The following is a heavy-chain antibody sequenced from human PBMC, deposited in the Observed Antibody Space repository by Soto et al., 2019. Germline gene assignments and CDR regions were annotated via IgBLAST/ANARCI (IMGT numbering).Heavy chain of an antibody. V-gene: IGHV3-13*01. D-gene: IGHD6-19*01. CDR3: AKSSGWAPIWYFDL. J-gene: IGHJ2*01. CDR1: GFTFSSYD. Sequence: PGGSLRLSCAASGFTFSSYDMHWVRQATGKGLEWVSAIGTAGDTYYPGSVKGRFTISRENAKNSLYLQMNSLRAGDTVVYYCAKSSGWAPIWYFDLWGRGTLVTVSS. CDR2: IGTAGDT.